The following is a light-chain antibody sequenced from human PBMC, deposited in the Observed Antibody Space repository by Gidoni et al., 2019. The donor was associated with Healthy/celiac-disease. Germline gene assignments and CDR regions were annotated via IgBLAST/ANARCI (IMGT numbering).Light chain of an antibody. CDR2: GAS. CDR1: QSVSSN. V-gene: IGKV3-15*01. Sequence: EIVMTQSPATLSVSPGERATLSCRASQSVSSNLAWYQQKPGQAPRLLIYGASTRATGIPARFSGSGSGTEFTLTISSLQSEDFAVYYCQQYNNWSFXQXTKLEIK. J-gene: IGKJ2*01. CDR3: QQYNNWS.